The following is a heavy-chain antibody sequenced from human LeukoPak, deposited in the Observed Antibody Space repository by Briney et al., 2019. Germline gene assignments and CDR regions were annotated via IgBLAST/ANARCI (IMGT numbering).Heavy chain of an antibody. V-gene: IGHV1-2*02. Sequence: GASVKVSCKASGYTFTGYYMHWVRQAPGQGLEWMGGINPNSGGTNYAQKFQGRVTMTRDTSISTAYMELSRLRSDDTAVYYCARDHTMVRGVIGRIYYYYYMDVWGKGTTVTISS. CDR2: INPNSGGT. D-gene: IGHD3-10*01. CDR3: ARDHTMVRGVIGRIYYYYYMDV. J-gene: IGHJ6*03. CDR1: GYTFTGYY.